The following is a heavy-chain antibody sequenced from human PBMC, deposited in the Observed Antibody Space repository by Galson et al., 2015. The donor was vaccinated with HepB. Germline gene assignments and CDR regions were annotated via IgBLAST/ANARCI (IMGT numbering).Heavy chain of an antibody. D-gene: IGHD6-19*01. CDR1: GFTFSSYW. CDR3: ARDSSGWYFRYYYGMEV. Sequence: SLRLSCAASGFTFSSYWMSWVRQAPGKGLEWVANIKQDGSERYYEDSVKGRFTISRDHAKNSLYLQMNSLRAEDTAVYYCARDSSGWYFRYYYGMEVWGQGTTVTVSS. V-gene: IGHV3-7*01. CDR2: IKQDGSER. J-gene: IGHJ6*02.